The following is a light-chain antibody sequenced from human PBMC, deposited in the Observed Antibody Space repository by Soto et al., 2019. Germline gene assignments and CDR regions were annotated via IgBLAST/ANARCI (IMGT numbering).Light chain of an antibody. CDR2: GAS. J-gene: IGKJ5*01. V-gene: IGKV1-39*01. CDR1: QSISTY. Sequence: DNQMTQSPSSLSASVGDRVTITCRASQSISTYLNWYQHKPGKAPKVLINGASSLQSGVPSRVSGSGSGTDFTLTISSLQPEDFATYYCQQSYSTPLAFGQGTRLEIK. CDR3: QQSYSTPLA.